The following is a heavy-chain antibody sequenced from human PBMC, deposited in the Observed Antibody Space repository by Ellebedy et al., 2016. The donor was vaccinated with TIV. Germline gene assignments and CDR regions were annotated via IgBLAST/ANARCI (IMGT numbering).Heavy chain of an antibody. CDR2: ISGSGDST. CDR1: GFTFSSYA. CDR3: AKDTSGYSGYDIDY. V-gene: IGHV3-23*01. J-gene: IGHJ4*02. Sequence: PGGSLRLSCAASGFTFSSYAMTRVRQAPGKGLEWVSGISGSGDSTYYADSVKGRFAISSDNAKNTLYLEMNSLRAADTAVYYCAKDTSGYSGYDIDYWGQGTLVTVSS. D-gene: IGHD5-12*01.